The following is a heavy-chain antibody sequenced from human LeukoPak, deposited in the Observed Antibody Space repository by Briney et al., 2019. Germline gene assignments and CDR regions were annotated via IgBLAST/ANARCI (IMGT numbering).Heavy chain of an antibody. CDR3: ARGPTTGHFDY. Sequence: SGGSLRLSCAASGFTFSSYIMNWVRQAPGKGLEWVSSISSSRYIYYADSVKGRFTISRDNAKNSLYLQMNSLRAEDTAVYYCARGPTTGHFDYWGQGTLVTVSS. V-gene: IGHV3-21*01. CDR2: ISSSRYI. J-gene: IGHJ4*02. CDR1: GFTFSSYI. D-gene: IGHD4-11*01.